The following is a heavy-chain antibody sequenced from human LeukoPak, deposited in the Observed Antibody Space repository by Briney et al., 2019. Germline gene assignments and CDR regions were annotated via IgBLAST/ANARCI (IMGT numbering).Heavy chain of an antibody. J-gene: IGHJ4*02. V-gene: IGHV3-30*02. CDR2: IRYDGSSD. Sequence: PGGSLRLSCAASGFNFNNYGIHWVRQAPGRGLEWVAFIRYDGSSDYYRDSVRGRFTISRDNSKNTLYLQMNGLRPEDTAIYYCAKGRGIQPWSDFDYWGQGTLVSVSS. CDR1: GFNFNNYG. CDR3: AKGRGIQPWSDFDY. D-gene: IGHD5-18*01.